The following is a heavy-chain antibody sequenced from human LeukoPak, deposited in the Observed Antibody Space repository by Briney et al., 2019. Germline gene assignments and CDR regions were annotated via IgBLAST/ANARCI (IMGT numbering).Heavy chain of an antibody. V-gene: IGHV1-2*02. D-gene: IGHD2-2*01. Sequence: GASVKVSCKASGYTFTGYYMHWVRQAPGQRLEWMGWINPNSGGTNYAQKFQGRGTMTRDTSISTGYMELSRLRADDTAVYYCARDRTKYCRSTSCPLDYWGQGTLVTVSS. CDR1: GYTFTGYY. CDR2: INPNSGGT. CDR3: ARDRTKYCRSTSCPLDY. J-gene: IGHJ4*02.